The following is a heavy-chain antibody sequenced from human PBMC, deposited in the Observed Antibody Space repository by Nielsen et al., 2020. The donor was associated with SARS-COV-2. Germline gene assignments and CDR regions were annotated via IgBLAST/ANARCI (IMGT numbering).Heavy chain of an antibody. J-gene: IGHJ6*02. V-gene: IGHV1-2*02. CDR2: INPNSGGT. CDR1: GYTFTAYY. Sequence: ASVKVSCKASGYTFTAYYIHWVRQAPGQGLEWMGWINPNSGGTNYAQKFQGRVTMTRDTSISTAYMELSRLRSDDTAVYYCASYDFWSGGYYYGMDVWGQGTTVTVSS. D-gene: IGHD3-3*01. CDR3: ASYDFWSGGYYYGMDV.